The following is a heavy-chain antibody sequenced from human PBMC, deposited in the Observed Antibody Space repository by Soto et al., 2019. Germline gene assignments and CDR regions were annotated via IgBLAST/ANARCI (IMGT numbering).Heavy chain of an antibody. D-gene: IGHD3-22*01. CDR1: GFTVSSNY. Sequence: PGGSLRLSCAASGFTVSSNYMSWVRQAPGKGLEWVSVIYSGGSTYYADSVKGRFTISRDNSKNTLYLQMNSLRAEDTAVYYCARVGGYASSGYLYYFDYWGQGTLVTVSS. CDR3: ARVGGYASSGYLYYFDY. CDR2: IYSGGST. V-gene: IGHV3-53*01. J-gene: IGHJ4*02.